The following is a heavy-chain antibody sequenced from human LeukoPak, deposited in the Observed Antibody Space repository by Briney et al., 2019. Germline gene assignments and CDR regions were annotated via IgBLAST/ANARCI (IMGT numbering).Heavy chain of an antibody. CDR3: ARDPLLRYFDPFDY. CDR1: GYTFTGYY. V-gene: IGHV1-2*02. J-gene: IGHJ4*02. Sequence: ASVKVSCKASGYTFTGYYMHWVRQAPGQGLEWMGWISPTSGGTNYAQKFQGRVTMTRDTSISTAYMELSRLRSDDTAVYYCARDPLLRYFDPFDYWGQGTLVTVSS. CDR2: ISPTSGGT. D-gene: IGHD3-9*01.